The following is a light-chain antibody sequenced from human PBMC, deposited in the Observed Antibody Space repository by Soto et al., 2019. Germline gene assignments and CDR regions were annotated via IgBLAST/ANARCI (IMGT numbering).Light chain of an antibody. Sequence: EIALTQSPGTLSLSPGERATLSCRSSQSISVRHLAWYQQKPGQIPSLLSFDTASRAIGIPDRFSGSGSGTDFTITIIRLEPAELAVCCCRQYGSAPRAFGQGTKV. J-gene: IGKJ1*01. V-gene: IGKV3-20*01. CDR2: DTA. CDR3: RQYGSAPRA. CDR1: QSISVRH.